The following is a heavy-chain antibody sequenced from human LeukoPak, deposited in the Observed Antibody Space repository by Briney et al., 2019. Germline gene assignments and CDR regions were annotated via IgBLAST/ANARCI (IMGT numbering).Heavy chain of an antibody. D-gene: IGHD1-26*01. J-gene: IGHJ4*02. CDR3: ASKVGATLDY. Sequence: GGSLRPSCAASGFTVSSNYMSWVRQAPGKGLEWVSVTYSGGSTYYADSVKGRFTISRDNSKNTLYLQMNSLRAEDTAVYYCASKVGATLDYWGQGTLVTVSS. V-gene: IGHV3-53*01. CDR1: GFTVSSNY. CDR2: TYSGGST.